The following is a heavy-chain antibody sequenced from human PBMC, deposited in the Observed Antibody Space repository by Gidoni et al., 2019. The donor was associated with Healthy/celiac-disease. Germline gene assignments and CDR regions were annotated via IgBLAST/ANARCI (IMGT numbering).Heavy chain of an antibody. CDR3: ARGRIQLWLRRYYYYGMDV. D-gene: IGHD5-18*01. CDR1: GGSISSGGYY. CDR2: IYYSGST. J-gene: IGHJ6*02. V-gene: IGHV4-31*03. Sequence: QVQLQESGPGLVKPSQTLSLTCTVSGGSISSGGYYWSWIRQHPGKGLEWIGYIYYSGSTYYNPSLKSRVTISVDTSKNQFSLKLSSVTAADTAVYYCARGRIQLWLRRYYYYGMDVWGQGTTVTVSS.